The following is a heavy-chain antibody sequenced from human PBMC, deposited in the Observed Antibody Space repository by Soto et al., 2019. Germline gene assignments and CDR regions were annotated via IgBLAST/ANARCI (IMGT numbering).Heavy chain of an antibody. D-gene: IGHD4-4*01. V-gene: IGHV4-39*01. CDR1: GASITSGNYY. CDR2: MYYRGTT. Sequence: QLQIQESGPRLVKPSETLSLICSVSGASITSGNYYWAWIRQPPGKGLEWIGSMYYRGTTHYNSSLETRVSISADTAKNQISLNLNSVTAADTAIYFCARHPSLYRHLEFWGQGILVTVSS. J-gene: IGHJ4*02. CDR3: ARHPSLYRHLEF.